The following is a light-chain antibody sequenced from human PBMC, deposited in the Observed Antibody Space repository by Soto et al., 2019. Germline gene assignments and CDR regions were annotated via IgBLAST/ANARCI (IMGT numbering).Light chain of an antibody. CDR2: GVN. CDR3: ASYTSTISRM. CDR1: SSDIGGYDY. J-gene: IGLJ3*02. Sequence: QSALTQPASVSGSPGQSITISCTGTSSDIGGYDYVSWYQQHPGEVPKLLIYGVNNRPSGVSTRFSGSRSGNTASLTISGLQADDEADYYCASYTSTISRMFGGGTK. V-gene: IGLV2-14*01.